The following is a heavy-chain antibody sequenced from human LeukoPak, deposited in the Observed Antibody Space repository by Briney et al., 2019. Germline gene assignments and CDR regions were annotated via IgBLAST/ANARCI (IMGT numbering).Heavy chain of an antibody. V-gene: IGHV3-66*02. J-gene: IGHJ1*01. CDR3: AKDRAYAATDGYFQH. D-gene: IGHD3-16*01. CDR2: IYSGGST. CDR1: EFSVGSNY. Sequence: PGGSLRLSCAASEFSVGSNYMTWVRQAPGKGPEWVSLIYSGGSTYYADSVKGRFTISRDNSKNTLYLQMNSLRAEDTAVYYCAKDRAYAATDGYFQHWGQGTLVTVSS.